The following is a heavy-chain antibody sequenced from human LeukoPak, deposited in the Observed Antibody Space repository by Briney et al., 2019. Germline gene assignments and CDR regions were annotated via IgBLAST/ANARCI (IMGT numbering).Heavy chain of an antibody. J-gene: IGHJ4*02. CDR1: GGSISSGDYY. D-gene: IGHD4-17*01. CDR2: IYYSGST. CDR3: ARGNYGDQDY. V-gene: IGHV4-30-4*01. Sequence: PSETLSLTCTVSGGSISSGDYYWSWIRQPPGKGLEWIGYIYYSGSTYYNPSLKSRVTISVDTPKNQFSLQLTSVTAADTAVYYCARGNYGDQDYWGQGTLVTVSS.